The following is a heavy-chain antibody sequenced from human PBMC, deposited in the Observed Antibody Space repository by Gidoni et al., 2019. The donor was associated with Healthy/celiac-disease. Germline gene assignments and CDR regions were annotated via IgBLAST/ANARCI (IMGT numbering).Heavy chain of an antibody. CDR2: IYYSGST. CDR3: ARDSAGAFDI. D-gene: IGHD1-26*01. Sequence: QVQLQESGPGLVKPSETLSLTCTVSGGSISSYYWRWIRQPPGKGLEWIGYIYYSGSTNYNPSLKSRVTISVDTSKNQFSLKLSSVTAADTAVYYCARDSAGAFDIWGQGTMVTVSS. V-gene: IGHV4-59*01. CDR1: GGSISSYY. J-gene: IGHJ3*02.